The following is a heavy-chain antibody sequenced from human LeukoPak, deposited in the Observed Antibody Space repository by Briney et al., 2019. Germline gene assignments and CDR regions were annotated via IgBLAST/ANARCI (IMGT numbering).Heavy chain of an antibody. D-gene: IGHD2-2*01. J-gene: IGHJ4*02. CDR2: IYYSGST. Sequence: SETLSLTCTVSGGSISSSSYYWGWIRQPPGKGLEWIGSIYYSGSTYYNPSLKSRVTISVDTSKNQFSLKLSSVTAADTAVYYCARLGCSGTSCYPDLWGQGTLVTVSS. V-gene: IGHV4-39*01. CDR1: GGSISSSSYY. CDR3: ARLGCSGTSCYPDL.